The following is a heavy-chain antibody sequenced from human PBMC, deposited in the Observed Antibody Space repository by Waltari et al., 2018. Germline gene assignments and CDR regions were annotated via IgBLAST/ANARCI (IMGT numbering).Heavy chain of an antibody. CDR1: GLTCSRSW. CDR2: INGDGSIT. V-gene: IGHV3-74*01. J-gene: IGHJ3*02. CDR3: ARKDVLDI. Sequence: EVLLVESGGGSVQPGGSLRLSCAGSGLTCSRSWMHWVRLAPGKGLEWVSRINGDGSITSYADSVKGRFTISRDNAKSTLYLQMNNVRAEDTAVYYCARKDVLDIWGQGTMVTVSS.